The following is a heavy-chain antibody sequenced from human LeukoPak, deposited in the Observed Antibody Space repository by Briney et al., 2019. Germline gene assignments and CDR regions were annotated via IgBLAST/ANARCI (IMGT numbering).Heavy chain of an antibody. CDR2: ISSNGGRT. J-gene: IGHJ1*01. V-gene: IGHV3-64*01. CDR3: ATYYYDSGGFHFHH. Sequence: GGSLRLSCAASGFXFRSYGMYWVRQAPGKGLEYVSAISSNGGRTYYANSVKGRFTISRDNSRNTLYLQMGSLRAEDMAVYYCATYYYDSGGFHFHHWGQGTLVTVSS. CDR1: GFXFRSYG. D-gene: IGHD3-22*01.